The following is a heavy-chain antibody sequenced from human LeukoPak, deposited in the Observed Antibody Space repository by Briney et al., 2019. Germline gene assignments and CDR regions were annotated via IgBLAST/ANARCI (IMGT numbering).Heavy chain of an antibody. CDR3: AKKGASGYYRDAFDI. J-gene: IGHJ3*02. CDR1: GFTFSSYA. V-gene: IGHV3-23*01. D-gene: IGHD3-22*01. CDR2: ISGSGGST. Sequence: PGGSLRLSCAASGFTFSSYAMSWVRQAPGKGLEWVSAISGSGGSTYYADSVKGRFTISRDNFKNTLYLQMNSLRAEDTAVYYCAKKGASGYYRDAFDIWGQGTMVTVSS.